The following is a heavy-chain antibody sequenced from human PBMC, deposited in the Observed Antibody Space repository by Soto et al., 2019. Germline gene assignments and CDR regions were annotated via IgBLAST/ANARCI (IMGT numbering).Heavy chain of an antibody. Sequence: QVQLVQSGAEVKNPGASVKVSCKASGYTFTRYGIGWARQAPGHGLEWMGWINTYNGNTNYAQNVQGRFTLTTDTSTSTAYMELRSLRSNDTAIYYCAMVDVYVTPSPQDVWGQGTTVIVSS. V-gene: IGHV1-18*01. J-gene: IGHJ6*02. CDR3: AMVDVYVTPSPQDV. CDR1: GYTFTRYG. CDR2: INTYNGNT. D-gene: IGHD3-16*01.